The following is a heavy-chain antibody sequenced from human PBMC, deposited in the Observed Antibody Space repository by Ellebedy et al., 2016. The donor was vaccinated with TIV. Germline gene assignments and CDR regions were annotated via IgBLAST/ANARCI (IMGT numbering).Heavy chain of an antibody. D-gene: IGHD1-1*01. CDR1: GDPIRNYY. Sequence: MPSETLSLTCTVSGDPIRNYYWSWIRQPPGKGLEWIGYISHTGDNNLNPSLVRRVTIVMNKSKNQFSLKVKSVTAADTAVYYCARVSPPPNIDDDRTDASDVWGRGTTVVVSS. J-gene: IGHJ3*01. V-gene: IGHV4-59*01. CDR2: ISHTGDN. CDR3: ARVSPPPNIDDDRTDASDV.